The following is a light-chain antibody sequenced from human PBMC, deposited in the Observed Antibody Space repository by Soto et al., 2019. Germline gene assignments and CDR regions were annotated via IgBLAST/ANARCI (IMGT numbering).Light chain of an antibody. CDR1: SGDVGGYDY. CDR2: EVT. Sequence: QSVLTPPASLSGSPGQSIAISCTGTSGDVGGYDYVSWYQQHPDKAPKLMIYEVTKRPSWVSNRFSGSKSGNTASLTISGLQPEDEADYYCSSHTSGSTRVFGSGTKVTVL. CDR3: SSHTSGSTRV. J-gene: IGLJ1*01. V-gene: IGLV2-14*01.